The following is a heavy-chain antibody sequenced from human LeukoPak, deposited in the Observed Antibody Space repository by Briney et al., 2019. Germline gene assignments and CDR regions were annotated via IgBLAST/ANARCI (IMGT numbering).Heavy chain of an antibody. D-gene: IGHD2-2*01. J-gene: IGHJ4*02. CDR2: INHSGST. CDR3: ASIDRYCSSTSCTDYHFDY. V-gene: IGHV4-34*01. CDR1: GGSFSGYY. Sequence: SETLSLTCAVYGGSFSGYYWSWIRQPPGKGLEWIGEINHSGSTNYNPSLKSRVTISVDTSKNQFSLKLSSVTAADTAVYYRASIDRYCSSTSCTDYHFDYWGQGTLVTVSS.